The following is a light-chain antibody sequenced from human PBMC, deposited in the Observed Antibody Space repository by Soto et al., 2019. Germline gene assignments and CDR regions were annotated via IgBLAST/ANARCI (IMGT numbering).Light chain of an antibody. Sequence: DIQMTQSPSTLSASVGDRVTISCRASQSISRWLAWYQQKPGKASNLLIYDASSLQSGVPSRFSGIGSGTEFTLTISNLQAEDSAVYHCHQYSNTFRTFGQGTKVDIK. V-gene: IGKV1-5*01. CDR3: HQYSNTFRT. CDR2: DAS. J-gene: IGKJ1*01. CDR1: QSISRW.